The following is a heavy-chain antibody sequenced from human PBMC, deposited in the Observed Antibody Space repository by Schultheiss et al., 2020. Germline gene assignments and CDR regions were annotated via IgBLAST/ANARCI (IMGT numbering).Heavy chain of an antibody. J-gene: IGHJ4*02. CDR3: ARKGIAVAWYYFDY. V-gene: IGHV4-4*07. CDR1: GGSISGYY. D-gene: IGHD6-19*01. CDR2: IWASGTS. Sequence: SATLSLTCTVSGGSISGYYWSWIRQSAGRGLEWIGRIWASGTSNYNPSLKSRVTISVDTSKNQFSLKLSSVTAADTAVYYCARKGIAVAWYYFDYWGQGTLVTVSS.